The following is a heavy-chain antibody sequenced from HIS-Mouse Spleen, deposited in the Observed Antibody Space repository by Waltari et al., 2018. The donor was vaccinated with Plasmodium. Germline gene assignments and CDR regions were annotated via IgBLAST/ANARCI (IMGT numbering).Heavy chain of an antibody. V-gene: IGHV3-7*01. CDR2: IKQDGSEK. D-gene: IGHD6-13*01. Sequence: EVQLVDSWGGLFQPGGSLRLACEASGFTLSSYWMSWVRQAPGKGLEWVANIKQDGSEKYYVDSVKGRFTISRDNAKNSLYLQMNSLRAEDTAVYYCASSWYWYFDLWGRGTLVTVSS. J-gene: IGHJ2*01. CDR3: ASSWYWYFDL. CDR1: GFTLSSYW.